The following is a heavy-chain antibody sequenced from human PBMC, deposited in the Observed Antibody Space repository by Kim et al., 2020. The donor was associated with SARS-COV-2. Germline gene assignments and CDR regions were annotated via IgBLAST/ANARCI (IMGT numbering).Heavy chain of an antibody. CDR1: GFTFSTYG. D-gene: IGHD3-10*01. CDR3: AKALLRGVNFYYYGMDV. J-gene: IGHJ6*02. CDR2: MSYDGSTK. V-gene: IGHV3-30*18. Sequence: GGSLRLSCAASGFTFSTYGMHWVRQAPGKGLEWVALMSYDGSTKCYADSMKGRFTISRDNSENTLYLQLNSLRPEDTAVYYCAKALLRGVNFYYYGMDVWGQGTTVTVSS.